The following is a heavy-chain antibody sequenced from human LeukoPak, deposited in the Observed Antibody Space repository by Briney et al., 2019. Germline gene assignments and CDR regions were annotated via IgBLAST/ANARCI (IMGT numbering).Heavy chain of an antibody. J-gene: IGHJ4*02. CDR2: IYHSGST. D-gene: IGHD3-10*01. Sequence: SETLSLTCTVSGYSISSGYYWGWIRQPPGKGLEWIGSIYHSGSTYYNPSLKSRVTISVDTSKNQFSLKLSSVTAADTAVYYCARDRGGPDGFDYWGQGTLVTVSS. CDR3: ARDRGGPDGFDY. CDR1: GYSISSGYY. V-gene: IGHV4-38-2*02.